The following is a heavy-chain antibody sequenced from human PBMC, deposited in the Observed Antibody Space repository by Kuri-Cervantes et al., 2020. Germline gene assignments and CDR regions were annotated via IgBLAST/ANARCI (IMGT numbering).Heavy chain of an antibody. CDR2: ISYDGSNK. V-gene: IGHV3-30*03. J-gene: IGHJ5*02. CDR1: GFTFSSYG. CDR3: ARDRNDILTGWFDP. Sequence: LSLTCAASGFTFSSYGMHWVRQAPGKGLEWVAVISYDGSNKYCADSVKGRFTISRDNSKNTLYLQMNSLRAEDTAVYYCARDRNDILTGWFDPWGQGTLVTVSS. D-gene: IGHD3-9*01.